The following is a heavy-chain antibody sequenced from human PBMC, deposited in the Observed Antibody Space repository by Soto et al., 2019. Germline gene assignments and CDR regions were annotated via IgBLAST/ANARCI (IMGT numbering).Heavy chain of an antibody. V-gene: IGHV3-23*01. CDR3: AKDWELTDP. Sequence: GGSLRLSCAASGFTFSNYAMSWVRRAPGRGLEWVSTISGSGANTYYPDSVKGRFTISRDNSKNTLHLQMNSLRAEDTAVYYCAKDWELTDPWGQGTLVTVSS. CDR2: ISGSGANT. J-gene: IGHJ5*02. CDR1: GFTFSNYA. D-gene: IGHD1-26*01.